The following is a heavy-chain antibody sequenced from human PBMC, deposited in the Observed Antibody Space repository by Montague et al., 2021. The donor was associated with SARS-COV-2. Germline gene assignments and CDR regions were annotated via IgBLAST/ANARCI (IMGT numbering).Heavy chain of an antibody. J-gene: IGHJ4*02. D-gene: IGHD1-26*01. CDR1: GFTFGDYA. CDR2: IRSKAYGGTT. CDR3: TRDLLVGATVY. V-gene: IGHV3-49*04. Sequence: SLRLSCAAAGFTFGDYAMSWVRQAPGEGLEWVGFIRSKAYGGTTEYAASVKGRFTISRDDSKSIAYLQMNSLKAEDTAVYYCTRDLLVGATVYWGQGTLVTVSS.